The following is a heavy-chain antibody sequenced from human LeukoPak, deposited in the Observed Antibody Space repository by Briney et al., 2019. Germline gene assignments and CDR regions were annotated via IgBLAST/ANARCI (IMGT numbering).Heavy chain of an antibody. CDR1: GFSFSTSW. V-gene: IGHV3-7*01. CDR2: IQTDGNDN. Sequence: PGGSLRLSCSASGFSFSTSWMTWVRQAPGKGLEWVANIQTDGNDNHYVDSVKGRFTRSRDNANNSLHLQMHSLRLEETAVYYCAREGRGSSSLKFWGQGTMVTVPS. CDR3: AREGRGSSSLKF. D-gene: IGHD6-13*01. J-gene: IGHJ3*01.